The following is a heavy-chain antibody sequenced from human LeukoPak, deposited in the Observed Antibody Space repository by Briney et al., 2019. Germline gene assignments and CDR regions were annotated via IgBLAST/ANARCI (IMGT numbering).Heavy chain of an antibody. CDR1: GFTFSSYA. CDR3: AKFSYSGSSSSMDY. V-gene: IGHV3-23*01. D-gene: IGHD1-26*01. J-gene: IGHJ4*02. CDR2: ISGSGGST. Sequence: GGSLRLSCAASGFTFSSYAMSWVRQAPGKGLEWVSAISGSGGSTYYADSVKGRFTISRDNSKNTLYLQMNSLRAEDTAVYYCAKFSYSGSSSSMDYWGQGTLVTVAS.